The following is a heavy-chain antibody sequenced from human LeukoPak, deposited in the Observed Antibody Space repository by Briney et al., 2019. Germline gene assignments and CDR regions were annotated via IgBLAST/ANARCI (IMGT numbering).Heavy chain of an antibody. D-gene: IGHD1-26*01. CDR2: ISWNSGSV. CDR3: ARGRGSYGAFDY. CDR1: GFTFDDYA. Sequence: GGSLRLSCAASGFTFDDYAMHWVRQAPGKGLEWVSGISWNSGSVGYADSVKGRFTISRDNAKNSLYLQMNSLRAEDMALYYCARGRGSYGAFDYWGQGTLVTVSS. J-gene: IGHJ4*02. V-gene: IGHV3-9*03.